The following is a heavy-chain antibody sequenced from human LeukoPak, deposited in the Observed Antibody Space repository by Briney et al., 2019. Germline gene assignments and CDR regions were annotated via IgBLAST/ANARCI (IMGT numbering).Heavy chain of an antibody. D-gene: IGHD6-19*01. CDR1: GGSFSGDY. J-gene: IGHJ5*01. Sequence: SETLSLTCGVYGGSFSGDYWSWIRQPPGKGLEWIGEINHSGSTNYNPSLKSRVTISVDTSKNQVSLKVSSVTAADTAVYYCARGQWLVDSWGQGTLVTVSS. CDR3: ARGQWLVDS. CDR2: INHSGST. V-gene: IGHV4-34*01.